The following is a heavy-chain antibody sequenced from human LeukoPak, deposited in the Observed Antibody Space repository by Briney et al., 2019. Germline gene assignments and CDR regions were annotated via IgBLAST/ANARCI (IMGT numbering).Heavy chain of an antibody. CDR1: GGSISSYY. Sequence: SETLSLTCTVSGGSISSYYWSWLRQPPGKGLEWIGYIYYSGSTKYNPSLKSRVTISVETSKNQFSLKLSSVTAADTAVYYCARSAFWSGYYTYYYYYMDVWGKGTTVTVSS. V-gene: IGHV4-59*01. CDR3: ARSAFWSGYYTYYYYYMDV. J-gene: IGHJ6*03. D-gene: IGHD3-3*01. CDR2: IYYSGST.